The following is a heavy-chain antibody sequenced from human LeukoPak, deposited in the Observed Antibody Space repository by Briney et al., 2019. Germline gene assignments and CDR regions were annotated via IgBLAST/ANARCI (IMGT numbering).Heavy chain of an antibody. D-gene: IGHD2-2*01. Sequence: GGSLRLSCAGSGFTFSSYWMHCGRQAPGKGLVWGSRINGDGSITSYADSVKGRFTISRDNAKNSLYLQMNSLRAEDTAVYYCARDQEDIVVVPAASAKYYYYYYMDVWGKGTTLTISS. CDR2: INGDGSIT. CDR1: GFTFSSYW. V-gene: IGHV3-74*01. J-gene: IGHJ6*03. CDR3: ARDQEDIVVVPAASAKYYYYYYMDV.